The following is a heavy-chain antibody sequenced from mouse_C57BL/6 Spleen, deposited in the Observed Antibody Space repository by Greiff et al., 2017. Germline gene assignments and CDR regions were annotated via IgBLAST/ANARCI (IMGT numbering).Heavy chain of an antibody. CDR2: INPSDSDT. D-gene: IGHD1-1*01. J-gene: IGHJ4*01. Sequence: QVQLQQPGAELVKPGASVKVSCKASGYTFTSYWMHWVKQRPGQGLEWIGRINPSDSDTNYNQKFKGKATLTVDKSSSTAYMQLSSLTSEDSAVYYCARGVTTVSSMDYWGQGTSVTVSS. V-gene: IGHV1-74*01. CDR1: GYTFTSYW. CDR3: ARGVTTVSSMDY.